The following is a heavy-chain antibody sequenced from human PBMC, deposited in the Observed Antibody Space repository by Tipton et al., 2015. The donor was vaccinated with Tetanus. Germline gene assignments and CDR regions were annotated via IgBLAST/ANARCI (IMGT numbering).Heavy chain of an antibody. Sequence: SLRLSCAASGFTFSNYGMHWVRQAPGKGLEWVSVSYAGGNYAYYADSVKGRFTTSRDDPKSTLFLHMTSLRVEDTAVYYCAKVRGTLRYSFDSWGQGTLVTVSS. J-gene: IGHJ5*01. D-gene: IGHD1-26*01. CDR2: SYAGGNYA. CDR3: AKVRGTLRYSFDS. CDR1: GFTFSNYG. V-gene: IGHV3-23*03.